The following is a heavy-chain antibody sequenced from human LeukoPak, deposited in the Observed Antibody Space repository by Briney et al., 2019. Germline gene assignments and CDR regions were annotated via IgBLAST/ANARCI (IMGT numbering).Heavy chain of an antibody. CDR1: GGTFSSYA. CDR3: ATSSDDDGSGSYYDY. Sequence: ASVKVSCKASGGTFSSYAISWVRQAPGQGLEWMGGIIPIFGTANYAQKFQGRVTMTEDTSTDTAYMELSSLRSEDTAVYYCATSSDDDGSGSYYDYWGQGTLVTVSS. D-gene: IGHD3-10*01. J-gene: IGHJ4*02. V-gene: IGHV1-69*06. CDR2: IIPIFGTA.